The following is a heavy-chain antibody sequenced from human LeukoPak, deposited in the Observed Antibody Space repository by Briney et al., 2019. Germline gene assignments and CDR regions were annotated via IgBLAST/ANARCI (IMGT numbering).Heavy chain of an antibody. CDR1: GYTFTSYG. D-gene: IGHD3-10*01. V-gene: IGHV1-18*01. CDR3: ARERLITMVRGVLYNWFDP. J-gene: IGHJ5*02. Sequence: ASVKVSCKASGYTFTSYGISWVRQAPGQGLEWMGWISAYNGNTNYAQKLQGRVTMTTDTSTSTAYMELRSLRSDDTAVYYCARERLITMVRGVLYNWFDPWGQGTLVTVSS. CDR2: ISAYNGNT.